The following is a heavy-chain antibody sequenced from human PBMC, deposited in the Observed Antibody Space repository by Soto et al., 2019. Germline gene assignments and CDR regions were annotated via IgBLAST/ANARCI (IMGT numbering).Heavy chain of an antibody. J-gene: IGHJ4*02. CDR3: ARQRFNGQQRAAAAAFDY. D-gene: IGHD6-13*01. V-gene: IGHV4-39*01. CDR1: GGSISSSSYY. CDR2: IYYSGST. Sequence: QLQLQESGPGLVKPSETLSLTCTVSGGSISSSSYYWGWIRQPPGKGLEWIGSIYYSGSTYYNPSLKSRVTISVDTSKNQFSLKLSSVTAADTAVYYCARQRFNGQQRAAAAAFDYWGQGTLVTVSS.